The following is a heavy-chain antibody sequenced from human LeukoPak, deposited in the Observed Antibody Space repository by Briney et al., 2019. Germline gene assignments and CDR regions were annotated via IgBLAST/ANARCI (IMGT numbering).Heavy chain of an antibody. V-gene: IGHV3-23*01. CDR2: ITGSGGNT. Sequence: PGGSLRLSCAASGFTFSNYAMSWVRQAPGKGLEWVSAITGSGGNTYYADSVKGRFTISRGNSKNTVFLQMNSLRAEATAVYYCAKWGDYDVLTGYYVSDYWGQGTLVTVSS. J-gene: IGHJ4*02. CDR3: AKWGDYDVLTGYYVSDY. CDR1: GFTFSNYA. D-gene: IGHD3-9*01.